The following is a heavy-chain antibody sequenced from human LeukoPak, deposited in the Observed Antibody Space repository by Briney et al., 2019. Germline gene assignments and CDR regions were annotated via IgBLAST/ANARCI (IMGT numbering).Heavy chain of an antibody. V-gene: IGHV4-59*01. CDR2: IYYSGST. Sequence: SETLSLTCTVSGGSLSSYYWSWIRQPPGKGLEWIGYIYYSGSTNYNPSLKSRVTISVDTSKNQFSLKLSSVTAADTAVYYCARERMVRGVGYGMDVWGKGTTVTVSS. J-gene: IGHJ6*04. D-gene: IGHD3-10*01. CDR3: ARERMVRGVGYGMDV. CDR1: GGSLSSYY.